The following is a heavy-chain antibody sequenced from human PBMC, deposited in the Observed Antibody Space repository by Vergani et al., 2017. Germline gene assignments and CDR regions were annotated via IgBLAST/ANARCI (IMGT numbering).Heavy chain of an antibody. CDR3: ARVTDVDTAMGTLDPVWFDP. CDR2: IYYSGST. J-gene: IGHJ5*02. D-gene: IGHD5-18*01. Sequence: QVQLQESGPGLVKPSETLSLTCTVSGGSISSYYWSWIRQPPGKGLEWIGYIYYSGSTNYNPSLKSRVTISVDTSTNQFSLKLSSVTAADTAVYYCARVTDVDTAMGTLDPVWFDPWGQGTLVTVSS. CDR1: GGSISSYY. V-gene: IGHV4-59*01.